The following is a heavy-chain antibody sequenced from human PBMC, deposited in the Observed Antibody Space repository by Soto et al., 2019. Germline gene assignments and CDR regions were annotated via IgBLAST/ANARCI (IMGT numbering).Heavy chain of an antibody. CDR1: GGTFSSYT. V-gene: IGHV1-69*02. CDR3: ARGYDSSGYYDYYYGMDV. J-gene: IGHJ6*02. CDR2: IIPILGIA. D-gene: IGHD3-22*01. Sequence: QVQLVQSGAEVKKPGSSVKVSCKASGGTFSSYTISWVRQAPGQGLEWMGRIIPILGIANYAQKFQGRVTITADKSTSRAYMELSSLRYEDTAVYYCARGYDSSGYYDYYYGMDVWGQGTTVTVSS.